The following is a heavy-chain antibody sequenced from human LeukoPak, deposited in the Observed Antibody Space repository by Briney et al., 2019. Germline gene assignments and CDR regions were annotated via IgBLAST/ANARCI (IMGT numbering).Heavy chain of an antibody. Sequence: GGSLRLSCAASGFTFSSYSMNWVRQAPGKGLEWVSSISSSSSYIYYADSVKGRFTISRDNAKNSLYLQMNSLRAEDTAVYYCARGPRVGSSSWSRASDYWGQGTLVTVSS. D-gene: IGHD6-13*01. V-gene: IGHV3-21*01. CDR1: GFTFSSYS. CDR3: ARGPRVGSSSWSRASDY. CDR2: ISSSSSYI. J-gene: IGHJ4*02.